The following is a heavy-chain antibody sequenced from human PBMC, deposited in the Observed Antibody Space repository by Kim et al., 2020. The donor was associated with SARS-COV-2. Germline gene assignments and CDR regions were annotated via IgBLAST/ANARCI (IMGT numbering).Heavy chain of an antibody. V-gene: IGHV3-30*18. Sequence: GGSLRLSCAASGFTFNTYGMHWVRQAPGKGLEWVAVISYDGSNKYSADSVKGRFTISRDNSKNTLYLQMNSLRAEDTAVYYCAKDRDCSSTSYSLDYFFGMDVWGQGTTVTVTS. CDR2: ISYDGSNK. D-gene: IGHD2-2*01. J-gene: IGHJ6*02. CDR1: GFTFNTYG. CDR3: AKDRDCSSTSYSLDYFFGMDV.